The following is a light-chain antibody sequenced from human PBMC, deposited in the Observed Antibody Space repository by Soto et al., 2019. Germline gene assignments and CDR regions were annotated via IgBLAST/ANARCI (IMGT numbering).Light chain of an antibody. CDR2: GNS. Sequence: QSVLTQPPSVSGAPGQRVTISCTGSSSNIGAGYDVHWYQQLPGTAPKLLIYGNSNRPSGVPDRFSGSKSGTSAFLAITGLQAEDEADYYCQSYDSSLSEDVVFGGGTKLTVL. J-gene: IGLJ2*01. CDR3: QSYDSSLSEDVV. CDR1: SSNIGAGYD. V-gene: IGLV1-40*01.